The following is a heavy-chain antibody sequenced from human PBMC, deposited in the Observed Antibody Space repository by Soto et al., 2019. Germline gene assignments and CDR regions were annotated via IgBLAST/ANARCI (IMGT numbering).Heavy chain of an antibody. J-gene: IGHJ6*02. CDR1: GGTFSTSA. Sequence: QVQVVQSGAEVKKPGSSVKVSCKTSGGTFSTSAISWVRQAPGQGLEWMGGIMPIFRTADYAQKFQGRVTITAEESASTAYLELRSLTSEDTAVYYWARAKDLAQLGGNYYYIMDVWGQGTTVTVTS. D-gene: IGHD3-3*02. V-gene: IGHV1-69*12. CDR2: IMPIFRTA. CDR3: ARAKDLAQLGGNYYYIMDV.